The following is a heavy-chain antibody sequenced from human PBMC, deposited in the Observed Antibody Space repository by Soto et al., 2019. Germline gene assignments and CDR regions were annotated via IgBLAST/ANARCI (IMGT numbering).Heavy chain of an antibody. V-gene: IGHV1-69*13. D-gene: IGHD1-26*01. J-gene: IGHJ4*02. CDR2: IIPIFGTA. CDR1: GGTFSSYA. CDR3: ARTLGGYGYHDY. Sequence: SVKVSCKASGGTFSSYAISWVRQAPGQGLEWMGGIIPIFGTANYAQKFQGRVTITADESTSTAYMELNSLRSEDTAVYYCARTLGGYGYHDYWVQGTLVTVSS.